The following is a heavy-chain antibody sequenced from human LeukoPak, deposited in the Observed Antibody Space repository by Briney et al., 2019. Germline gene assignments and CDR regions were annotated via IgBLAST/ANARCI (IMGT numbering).Heavy chain of an antibody. D-gene: IGHD2-2*01. CDR2: ISAYNGNT. Sequence: ASVRVSCKASGYTFTSYGISWVRQAPGQGLEWMGWISAYNGNTNYAQKLQGRVTMTTDTSTSTAYMELRSLRSDDTAVYYCARDLRRYCSSTSCVSPYWGQGTLVTVSS. J-gene: IGHJ4*02. CDR1: GYTFTSYG. V-gene: IGHV1-18*01. CDR3: ARDLRRYCSSTSCVSPY.